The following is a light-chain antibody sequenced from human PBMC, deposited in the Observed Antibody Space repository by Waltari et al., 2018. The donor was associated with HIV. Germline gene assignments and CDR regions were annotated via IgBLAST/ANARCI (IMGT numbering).Light chain of an antibody. J-gene: IGKJ3*01. CDR1: QSVSNN. CDR2: DAS. CDR3: QQYNNWPPS. Sequence: EIVMTQSPATLSVSPGGRATLSCRVSQSVSNNLAWYQQKPGQPPRLLVNDASIRATGLPARFTGRGSGTEFTLTLSNVQSEDFAVYYWQQYNNWPPSFGPGTKVDIK. V-gene: IGKV3-15*01.